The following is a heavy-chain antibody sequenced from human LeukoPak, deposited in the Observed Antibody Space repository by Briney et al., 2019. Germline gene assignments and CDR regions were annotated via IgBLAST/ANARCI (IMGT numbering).Heavy chain of an antibody. D-gene: IGHD5-24*01. J-gene: IGHJ5*02. CDR2: INPNSGGT. CDR3: ARDRYQRREGQGAFDP. Sequence: ASVKVSCKASGYTFTCYHMHWVRQAPGQGLEWMGWINPNSGGTNYAQKFQGRVTMTRDTSISTAYMELSRLRSDDTAVYYCARDRYQRREGQGAFDPWGQGTLVTVSS. CDR1: GYTFTCYH. V-gene: IGHV1-2*02.